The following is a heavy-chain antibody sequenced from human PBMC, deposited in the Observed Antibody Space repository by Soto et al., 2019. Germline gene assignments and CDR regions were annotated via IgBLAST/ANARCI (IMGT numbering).Heavy chain of an antibody. CDR2: VYNSRST. Sequence: QVQLQESGPGLVKPSETLSLTCTVFGGSISSYYWSWVRRPPGTGLEWIGYVYNSRSTTYSPSFKSRVTISVDTSKNQFSLKLTSVTAADTAVYYCAREGGGSYGAFDIWGQGTMVTVSS. D-gene: IGHD1-26*01. CDR3: AREGGGSYGAFDI. J-gene: IGHJ3*02. CDR1: GGSISSYY. V-gene: IGHV4-59*01.